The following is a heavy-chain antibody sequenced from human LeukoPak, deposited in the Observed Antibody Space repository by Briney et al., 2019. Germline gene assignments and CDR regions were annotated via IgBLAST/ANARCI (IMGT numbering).Heavy chain of an antibody. J-gene: IGHJ4*02. Sequence: GGSLRPSCAASGFTFSIYSMNWVRQAPGKGPEWVSYISTTSGTIYYADSVKGRFAISRDNAKNSLSLQMNSLRAADTAVYYCARGGYGDYHFDSWGQGTQVTVSS. D-gene: IGHD4-17*01. V-gene: IGHV3-48*01. CDR1: GFTFSIYS. CDR2: ISTTSGTI. CDR3: ARGGYGDYHFDS.